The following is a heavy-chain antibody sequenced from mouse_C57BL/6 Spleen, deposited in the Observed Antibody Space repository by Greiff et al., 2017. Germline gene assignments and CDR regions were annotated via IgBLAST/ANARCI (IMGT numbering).Heavy chain of an antibody. J-gene: IGHJ1*03. CDR2: ISSGSSTI. CDR3: ASHYDGSFDY. Sequence: EVQLVESGGGLVKPGGSLKLSCAASGFTFSDYGMHWVRQAPEKGLEWVAYISSGSSTINYADKVKGRFTISRDNAKNTLFLQMTSLWSEDTAMYYCASHYDGSFDYWGTGTTVTVSS. D-gene: IGHD1-1*01. V-gene: IGHV5-17*01. CDR1: GFTFSDYG.